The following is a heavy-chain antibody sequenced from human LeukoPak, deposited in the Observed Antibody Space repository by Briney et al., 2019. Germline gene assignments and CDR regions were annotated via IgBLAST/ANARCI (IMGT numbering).Heavy chain of an antibody. Sequence: SETLSLTCTVSGGSISSYYWSWIRQPPGKGLEWIGYIYYSGSTNYNPSLKSRATISVDTSKNQFSLKLSSVTAADTAVYYCARAYDSSGYYLYYFDYWGQGTLVTVSS. D-gene: IGHD3-22*01. CDR1: GGSISSYY. J-gene: IGHJ4*02. V-gene: IGHV4-59*01. CDR2: IYYSGST. CDR3: ARAYDSSGYYLYYFDY.